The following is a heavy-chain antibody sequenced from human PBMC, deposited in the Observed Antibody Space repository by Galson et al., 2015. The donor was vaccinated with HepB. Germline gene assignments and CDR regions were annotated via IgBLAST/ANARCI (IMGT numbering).Heavy chain of an antibody. Sequence: SLRLSCAASGFTFSSYAMHWVRQAPGKGLEWVAVISYDGSNKYYADSVKGRFTISRDNSKNTLYLQMNSLRAEDTAVYYCARPSGSYYFREDAFDIWGQGTMVTVSS. CDR1: GFTFSSYA. CDR3: ARPSGSYYFREDAFDI. V-gene: IGHV3-30-3*01. CDR2: ISYDGSNK. J-gene: IGHJ3*02. D-gene: IGHD1-26*01.